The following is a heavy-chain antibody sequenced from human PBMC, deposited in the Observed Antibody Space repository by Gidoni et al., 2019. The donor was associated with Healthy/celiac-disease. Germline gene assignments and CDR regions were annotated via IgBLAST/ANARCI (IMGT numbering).Heavy chain of an antibody. CDR2: IGTAGDT. CDR3: ARGVSYDYVWGSYTYYYGMDV. D-gene: IGHD3-16*01. CDR1: GFTFSSYD. Sequence: EVQLVESGGGLVQPGGSLRLSCAASGFTFSSYDMHWVRHSTGKGLEWVSAIGTAGDTYYPGSVKGRFTISRENAKNSLYLQMNSLRAGDTAVYYCARGVSYDYVWGSYTYYYGMDVWGQGTTVTVSS. V-gene: IGHV3-13*04. J-gene: IGHJ6*02.